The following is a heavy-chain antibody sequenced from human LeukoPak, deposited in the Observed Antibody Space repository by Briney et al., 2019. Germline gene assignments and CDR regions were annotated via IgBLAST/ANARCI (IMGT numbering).Heavy chain of an antibody. CDR2: INPNSGGT. V-gene: IGHV1-2*02. J-gene: IGHJ4*02. CDR1: GYTFTGYY. D-gene: IGHD1-26*01. Sequence: ASVKVSCKASGYTFTGYYMHWVRQAPGQGLEWMGWINPNSGGTNYAQKFQGRVTMTRDTSISTAYMELSRLRSDDTAVYYCAREEWDRGRGYFDYWGQGTLATVSS. CDR3: AREEWDRGRGYFDY.